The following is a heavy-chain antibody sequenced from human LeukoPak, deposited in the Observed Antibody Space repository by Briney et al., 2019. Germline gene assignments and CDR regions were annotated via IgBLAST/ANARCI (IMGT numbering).Heavy chain of an antibody. CDR3: AGYGDYAP. J-gene: IGHJ5*02. Sequence: GGSLRLSCVASGFTFSNHNMNWVRQAPGKGLEWVSYISPGSTTMYYADSVKGRFTISRDNAKNLLYLQMNSLRAEDTAVYYCAGYGDYAPWGQGTLVTVSS. CDR1: GFTFSNHN. V-gene: IGHV3-48*01. D-gene: IGHD4-17*01. CDR2: ISPGSTTM.